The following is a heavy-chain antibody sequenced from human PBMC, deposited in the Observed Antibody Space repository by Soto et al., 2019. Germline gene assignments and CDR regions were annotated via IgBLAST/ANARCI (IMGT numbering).Heavy chain of an antibody. D-gene: IGHD6-19*01. Sequence: GASVKVSCKASGGTFSSYAISWVRQAPGQGLEWMGGIIPIFGTANYAQKFQGRVTITADESTSTAYMELSSLRSEDTAVYYCARDRGWYSSGRRHPPSDKAYYYGMDVWGQGTTVTVSS. CDR3: ARDRGWYSSGRRHPPSDKAYYYGMDV. CDR1: GGTFSSYA. CDR2: IIPIFGTA. J-gene: IGHJ6*02. V-gene: IGHV1-69*13.